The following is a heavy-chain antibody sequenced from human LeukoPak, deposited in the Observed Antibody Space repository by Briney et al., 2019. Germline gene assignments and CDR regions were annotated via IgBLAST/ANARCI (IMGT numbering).Heavy chain of an antibody. V-gene: IGHV3-30*18. CDR3: AKPGIAAAGTKGVWFDP. CDR2: ISYDGSNK. Sequence: PGRSLRLSCAASGFTFSSYGMHWVRQAPGKGLEWVAVISYDGSNKYYADSVKGRFTISGDNSKNTLYLQMNSLRAEDTAVYYCAKPGIAAAGTKGVWFDPWGQGTLVTVSS. D-gene: IGHD6-13*01. J-gene: IGHJ5*02. CDR1: GFTFSSYG.